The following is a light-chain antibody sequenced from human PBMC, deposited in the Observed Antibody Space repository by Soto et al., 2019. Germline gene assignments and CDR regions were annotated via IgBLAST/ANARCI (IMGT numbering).Light chain of an antibody. CDR1: QSVSSN. J-gene: IGKJ4*01. Sequence: EIVMTQSPATLSVSPGERATLSCRASQSVSSNIAWYQQKPGQAPRLLVYSASIRATGIPARFSGSGSGTEFTLRISSLQSEDFAVYYCQHYNNWPLTFGGGTKVEIK. CDR2: SAS. V-gene: IGKV3D-15*01. CDR3: QHYNNWPLT.